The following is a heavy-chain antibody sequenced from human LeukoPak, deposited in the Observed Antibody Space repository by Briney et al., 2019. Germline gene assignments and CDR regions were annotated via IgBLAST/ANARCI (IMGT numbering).Heavy chain of an antibody. J-gene: IGHJ4*02. Sequence: SETLSLTCTDSGGSISSGDYYWSWIRQPPGKGLEWIGYIYTSGSTNYNPSLKSRVTISVDTSKNQFSLKLSSVTAADTAVYYCARVRAYYYDRGPFDYWGQGTLVTVSS. D-gene: IGHD3-22*01. CDR1: GGSISSGDYY. CDR2: IYTSGST. V-gene: IGHV4-30-4*08. CDR3: ARVRAYYYDRGPFDY.